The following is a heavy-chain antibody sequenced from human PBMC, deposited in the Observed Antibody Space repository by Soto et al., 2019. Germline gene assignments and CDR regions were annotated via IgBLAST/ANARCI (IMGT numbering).Heavy chain of an antibody. CDR1: GFSLTTRGMG. Sequence: SGPTLVNPTETLTLTCTFSGFSLTTRGMGVAWIRQPPGRDLEWLALIYWNDDPRYSPSLKSRLTITKDTTKNQVVLTMTNMDPVDTATYYCARRTPEYGMDVWGQGTMVTVSS. J-gene: IGHJ6*02. V-gene: IGHV2-5*01. CDR3: ARRTPEYGMDV. CDR2: IYWNDDP.